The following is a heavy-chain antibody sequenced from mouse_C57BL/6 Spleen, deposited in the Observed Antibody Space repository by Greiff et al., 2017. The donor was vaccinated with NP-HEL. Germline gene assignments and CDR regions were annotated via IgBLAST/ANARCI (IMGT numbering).Heavy chain of an antibody. J-gene: IGHJ1*03. CDR2: IDPSDSYT. CDR3: ANYGSSYWYFDV. CDR1: GYTFTSYW. Sequence: QVQLQQSGAELVKPGASVKLSCKASGYTFTSYWMQWVKQRPGQGLEWIGEIDPSDSYTNYNQKFKGKATLTVDTSSSTAYMQLSSLTSEDSAVYYCANYGSSYWYFDVWGTGTTVTVSS. D-gene: IGHD1-1*01. V-gene: IGHV1-50*01.